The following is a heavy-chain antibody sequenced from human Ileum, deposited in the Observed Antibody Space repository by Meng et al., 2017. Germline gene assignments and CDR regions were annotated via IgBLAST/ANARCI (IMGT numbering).Heavy chain of an antibody. D-gene: IGHD2-15*01. V-gene: IGHV4-4*02. CDR1: GGSISSSFY. J-gene: IGHJ4*02. Sequence: QVQLQESGPGLVEPSGTRSLTCAVSGGSISSSFYWSCVRQSPGKGLEWIGQIYLAGSPNYNPSLESRVTISVDKSKNQFSLRLTSVTAADTAIFYCVRHGGKYFDSWGQGTLVTVSS. CDR2: IYLAGSP. CDR3: VRHGGKYFDS.